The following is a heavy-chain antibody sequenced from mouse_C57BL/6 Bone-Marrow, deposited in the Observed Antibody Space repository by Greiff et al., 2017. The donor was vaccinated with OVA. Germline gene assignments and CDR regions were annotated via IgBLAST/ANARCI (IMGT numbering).Heavy chain of an antibody. V-gene: IGHV5-16*01. CDR2: INYDGSST. Sequence: EVQLQQSEGGLVQPGSSMKLSCTASGFTFSDYYMAWVRQVPEKGLEWVANINYDGSSTYYLDSLKSRFIISRDNAKNILYLQMSSLKSEDTATYYCARDKSVTTAYFDYWGQGTTLTVSS. D-gene: IGHD1-2*01. J-gene: IGHJ2*01. CDR1: GFTFSDYY. CDR3: ARDKSVTTAYFDY.